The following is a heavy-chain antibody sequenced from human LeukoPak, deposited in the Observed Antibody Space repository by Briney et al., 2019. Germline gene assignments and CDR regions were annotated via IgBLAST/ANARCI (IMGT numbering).Heavy chain of an antibody. Sequence: GGSLRLSCAASGFTFSGSAMHWVRQASGKGLEWIGRIRNKTKNYATAYAESVKGRFSISRDDSRNMAFLQMNSLKTEDTAVYYCTSPAGSENSDYWGQGTLVTVSS. CDR1: GFTFSGSA. D-gene: IGHD6-19*01. V-gene: IGHV3-73*01. CDR2: IRNKTKNYAT. J-gene: IGHJ4*02. CDR3: TSPAGSENSDY.